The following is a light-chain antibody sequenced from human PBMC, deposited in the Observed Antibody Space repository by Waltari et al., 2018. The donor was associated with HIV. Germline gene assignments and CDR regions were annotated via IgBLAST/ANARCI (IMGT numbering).Light chain of an antibody. J-gene: IGKJ2*01. Sequence: EIVMTQSPATLSVSPGEEATLSCRASQGVSDKLAWYQQKPGQAPRLLIYDASTRATGIPARFSGSGSWTEFTLTISSLQSEDFAVYYCQQYNDWPPPETFGQGTKLDIK. CDR1: QGVSDK. CDR3: QQYNDWPPPET. CDR2: DAS. V-gene: IGKV3-15*01.